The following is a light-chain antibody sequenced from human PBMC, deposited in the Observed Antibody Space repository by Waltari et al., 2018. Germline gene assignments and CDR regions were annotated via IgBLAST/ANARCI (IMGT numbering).Light chain of an antibody. CDR3: QSYDSALSAV. J-gene: IGLJ3*02. Sequence: QSVLTQPPSVSGAPGQTVTISCAGSSSNIGAGYDVHWYQQLPGAAPKLLIYACSRRPSGVPDRFYGSKSGTSASLAINGLQPEDEADYYCQSYDSALSAVFGGGTKVTVL. V-gene: IGLV1-40*01. CDR1: SSNIGAGYD. CDR2: ACS.